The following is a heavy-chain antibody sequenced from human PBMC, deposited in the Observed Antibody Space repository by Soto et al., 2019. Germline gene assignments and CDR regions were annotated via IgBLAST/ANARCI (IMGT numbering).Heavy chain of an antibody. CDR2: IWFVGSKK. CDR3: ARDRLVPYGYGMDV. Sequence: QMQLVESGGGVVQPGRSLRLSCAASGFTFRSYGIHWVRQAPGKGLECGALIWFVGSKKYYVDSVKGRFAVSRDNSKNTLYLQMNSLRVEDTAVYYCARDRLVPYGYGMDVWGQGTTVTVSS. J-gene: IGHJ6*02. D-gene: IGHD2-2*01. V-gene: IGHV3-33*01. CDR1: GFTFRSYG.